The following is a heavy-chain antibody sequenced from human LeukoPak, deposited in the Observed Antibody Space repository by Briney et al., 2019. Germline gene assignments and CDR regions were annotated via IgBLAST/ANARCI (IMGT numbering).Heavy chain of an antibody. CDR3: TTYSSSWFSWFDP. J-gene: IGHJ5*02. D-gene: IGHD6-13*01. Sequence: GGSLRLSCAASGFTFSNAWMSWVRQAPGKGLEWVGRIKSKTDGGTTDYAAPVKGRFTISRDDSKNTLYLQMNSLKTEDTAVYYCTTYSSSWFSWFDPWGRGTLVTVSS. CDR2: IKSKTDGGTT. CDR1: GFTFSNAW. V-gene: IGHV3-15*01.